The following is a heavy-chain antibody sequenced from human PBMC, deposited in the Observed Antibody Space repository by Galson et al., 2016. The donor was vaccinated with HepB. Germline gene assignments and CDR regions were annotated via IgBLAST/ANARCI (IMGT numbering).Heavy chain of an antibody. CDR3: ARVRFGDFYDALDF. V-gene: IGHV1-18*04. J-gene: IGHJ3*01. CDR2: ISPYSGNT. Sequence: SVKVSCKASGYSFSRNGIDWVRRAPGQGLEWMGWISPYSGNTKYVQKFQGRVTMTTDTSTNTVYLELRNLGSDDTAVYYCARVRFGDFYDALDFWGQGTMVIVSS. CDR1: GYSFSRNG. D-gene: IGHD3-10*01.